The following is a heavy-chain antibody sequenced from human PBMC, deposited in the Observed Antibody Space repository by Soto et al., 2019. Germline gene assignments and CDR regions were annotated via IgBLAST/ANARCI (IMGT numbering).Heavy chain of an antibody. CDR2: IRSKPYGGTT. V-gene: IGHV3-49*03. CDR1: GFTFGDYA. D-gene: IGHD2-2*01. J-gene: IGHJ6*02. Sequence: PGGSLRLSCTASGFTFGDYAMSWFRQAPGKGLEWVGFIRSKPYGGTTEYAASVKGRFTISRDDSKSIAYLQMNSLKTEDTAVYYCTRDQDIVVVPAAPYYYYGMDVCRQGTTVTVSS. CDR3: TRDQDIVVVPAAPYYYYGMDV.